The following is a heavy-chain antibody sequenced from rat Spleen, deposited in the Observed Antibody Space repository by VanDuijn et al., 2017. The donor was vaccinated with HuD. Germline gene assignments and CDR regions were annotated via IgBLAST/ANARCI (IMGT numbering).Heavy chain of an antibody. Sequence: QVQLKESGPGLVQPSQTLSLTCTVSGFSLTSYHVSWVRQPPGKGLEWMGVIWTGGSTAYNSLLKSPLSITRDISKRQVFLKINKLETEDTDTDYCARANRETYAHFDYWGQGVMVTVSS. D-gene: IGHD3-4*01. CDR1: GFSLTSYH. CDR2: IWTGGST. J-gene: IGHJ2*01. CDR3: ARANRETYAHFDY. V-gene: IGHV2-43*01.